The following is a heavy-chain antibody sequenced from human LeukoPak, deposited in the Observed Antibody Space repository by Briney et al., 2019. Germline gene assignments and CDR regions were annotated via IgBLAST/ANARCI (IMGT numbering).Heavy chain of an antibody. CDR3: AKDAFVSYFDY. CDR1: GFTFSICA. D-gene: IGHD2-21*01. V-gene: IGHV3-23*01. CDR2: ISGSGDNT. J-gene: IGHJ4*02. Sequence: GGSLRLSCAASGFTFSICAMNWVRQAPGKGPEWVSGISGSGDNTYYADSVKGRFTISRDNSKNMLYLQMNSLRAEDTAVYYCAKDAFVSYFDYWGQGILGTVSS.